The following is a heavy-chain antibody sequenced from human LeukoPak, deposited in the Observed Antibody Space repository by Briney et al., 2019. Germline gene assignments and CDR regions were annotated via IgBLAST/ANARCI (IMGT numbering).Heavy chain of an antibody. CDR1: GFTVSNNY. D-gene: IGHD2-21*02. Sequence: PGGSLRLSCAASGFTVSNNYMSWVRQAPGKGLEWVSAISGSGGSTYYADSVKGRFTISRDNSKNTLYLQMNSLRAEDTAVYYCAKSPRLINWFDPWGQGTLVTVSS. CDR3: AKSPRLINWFDP. CDR2: ISGSGGST. V-gene: IGHV3-23*01. J-gene: IGHJ5*02.